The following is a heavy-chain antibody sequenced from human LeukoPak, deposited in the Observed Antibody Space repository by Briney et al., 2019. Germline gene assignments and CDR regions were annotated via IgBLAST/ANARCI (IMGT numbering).Heavy chain of an antibody. Sequence: SGPTLVKPTQTLTLTCTFSGFSLSTSGVGVGWIRQPPGKALEWLAVIYWDDDKRYSPSLKSRLTITKDTSKNQVVLTMTNMDPVDTATYYCAHRPLPQRYCTNGVCYTEGYYFDYWGQGTLVTVSS. CDR3: AHRPLPQRYCTNGVCYTEGYYFDY. V-gene: IGHV2-5*02. D-gene: IGHD2-8*01. CDR2: IYWDDDK. J-gene: IGHJ4*02. CDR1: GFSLSTSGVG.